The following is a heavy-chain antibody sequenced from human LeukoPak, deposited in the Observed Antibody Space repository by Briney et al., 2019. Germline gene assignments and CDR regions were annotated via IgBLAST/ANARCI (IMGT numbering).Heavy chain of an antibody. CDR1: GVSVSTGGVG. CDR3: GHRLNSAMGAFDP. V-gene: IGHV2-5*01. D-gene: IGHD1-26*01. J-gene: IGHJ5*02. CDR2: IYWNDDK. Sequence: GPTLLKPTQTLTLTCTFSGVSVSTGGVGVGWIRQPPGKALEWLSVIYWNDDKLYSPSLESRLTISKDTSKNQVVLTMTNMDPVDTATYYCGHRLNSAMGAFDPWGQGTLVTVSS.